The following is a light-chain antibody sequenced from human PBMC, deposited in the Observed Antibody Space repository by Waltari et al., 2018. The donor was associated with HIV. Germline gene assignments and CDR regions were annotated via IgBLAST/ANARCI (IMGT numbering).Light chain of an antibody. CDR1: QSANRN. CDR2: DAS. V-gene: IGKV3-15*01. CDR3: QQYNKWPWT. J-gene: IGKJ1*01. Sequence: EIVMTQSPDTLSVSSGARVTSSCRASQSANRNLAWYQQRPGQAPTLLISDASARATGVPARFSGSGSGTEFTLTITSLQSEDFAVYFCQQYNKWPWTFGQGTKVEIE.